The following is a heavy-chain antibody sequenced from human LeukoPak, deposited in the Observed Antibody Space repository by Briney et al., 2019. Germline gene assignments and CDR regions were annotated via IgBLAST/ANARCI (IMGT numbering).Heavy chain of an antibody. Sequence: KPSETLSLTCTVSGGSISSYYWSWIRQPAGKGLEWIGRIYTSGSTNYNPSLKSRVTMSVDTSKNHFTLKLSSVTAADTAVYYCAREGGIGYCTSNSCRGYNWFDPWGQGTLVTVSS. CDR3: AREGGIGYCTSNSCRGYNWFDP. J-gene: IGHJ5*02. CDR1: GGSISSYY. V-gene: IGHV4-4*07. D-gene: IGHD2-2*01. CDR2: IYTSGST.